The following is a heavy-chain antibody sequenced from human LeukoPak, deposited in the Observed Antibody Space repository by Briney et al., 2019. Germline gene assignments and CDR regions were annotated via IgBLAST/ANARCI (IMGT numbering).Heavy chain of an antibody. CDR1: GFTFSSYA. D-gene: IGHD2-21*02. J-gene: IGHJ4*02. V-gene: IGHV3-23*01. Sequence: GGSLRLSCAASGFTFSSYAMSWVRQAPGKGLECVSAISGGGPVTYYTDSVKGRFTISRDNSKNTLYLEMNSLRAEDTAVYYCARAGAGGDCYLVYWGQGTLVTVSS. CDR2: ISGGGPVT. CDR3: ARAGAGGDCYLVY.